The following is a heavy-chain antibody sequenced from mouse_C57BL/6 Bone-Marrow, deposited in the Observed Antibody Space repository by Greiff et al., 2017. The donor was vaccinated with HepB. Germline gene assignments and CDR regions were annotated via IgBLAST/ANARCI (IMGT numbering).Heavy chain of an antibody. CDR1: GYTFTSYW. Sequence: EVKLVESGTVLARPGASVKMSCKTSGYTFTSYWMHWVKQRPGQGLEWIGALSPGNSDTSYNQKFKGKAKLTAVTSASTAYMELSSLTNEDSAVYYCTSPFYYGTYFDYWGQGTTLTVSS. J-gene: IGHJ2*01. D-gene: IGHD1-1*01. V-gene: IGHV1-5*01. CDR3: TSPFYYGTYFDY. CDR2: LSPGNSDT.